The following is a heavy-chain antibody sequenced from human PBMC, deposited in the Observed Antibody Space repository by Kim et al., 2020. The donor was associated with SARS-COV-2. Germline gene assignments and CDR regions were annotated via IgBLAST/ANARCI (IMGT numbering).Heavy chain of an antibody. D-gene: IGHD3-22*01. CDR1: GFTFSSYA. Sequence: GGSLRLSCAASGFTFSSYAMRWVRQAPGKGLEWVAAIRGSGGSTYYADSVKGRFTISRDNSKNTLYLQMNSLRAEDTAVYYCAKYYNDSSGYYAYEGVDYWGPGTLVTVSS. J-gene: IGHJ4*02. CDR2: IRGSGGST. CDR3: AKYYNDSSGYYAYEGVDY. V-gene: IGHV3-23*01.